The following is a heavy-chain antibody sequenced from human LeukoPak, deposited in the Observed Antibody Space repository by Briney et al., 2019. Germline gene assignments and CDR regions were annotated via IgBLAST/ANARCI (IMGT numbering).Heavy chain of an antibody. CDR2: ISGSGGST. J-gene: IGHJ4*02. V-gene: IGHV3-23*01. CDR1: GFTFSSHA. CDR3: ARGVNTIYAVHDY. Sequence: GGSLRLSCAASGFTFSSHAMSWVRQPPGKGLECVSSISGSGGSTYHADSVRGRFTISRDNAKNTLFLQMDSLRAEDTAVYYCARGVNTIYAVHDYWGQGTLVTVSS. D-gene: IGHD3-10*01.